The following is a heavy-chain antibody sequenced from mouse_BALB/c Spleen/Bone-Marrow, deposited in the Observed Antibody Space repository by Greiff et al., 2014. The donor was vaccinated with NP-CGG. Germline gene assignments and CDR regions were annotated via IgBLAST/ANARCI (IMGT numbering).Heavy chain of an antibody. CDR3: ARYYGNYSGYFDV. CDR1: GFTFSSFG. CDR2: ISSGSSTN. J-gene: IGHJ1*01. Sequence: EVKLMESGGGLVQPGGSRKLSCAASGFTFSSFGMHWVRQAPEKGQEWVAYISSGSSTNYYADTVKGRFTISRDNPKNTLFLQMTSLRSEDTAMYYCARYYGNYSGYFDVWGAGTTVTVSS. V-gene: IGHV5-17*02. D-gene: IGHD2-1*01.